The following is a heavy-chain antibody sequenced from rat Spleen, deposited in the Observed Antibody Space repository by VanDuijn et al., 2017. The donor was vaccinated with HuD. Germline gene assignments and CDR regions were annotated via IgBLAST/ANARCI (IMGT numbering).Heavy chain of an antibody. J-gene: IGHJ2*01. CDR2: ITNTGGST. CDR1: GFTFNSYW. Sequence: EVQLVESGGGLVQPGRSLKLSCVASGFTFNSYWMTWIRQAPGKGLEWLASITNTGGSTYYPDSVKGRFTISRDNAKSTLYLQMNSLRSEDTATYYCTTDTFYDGTYYPGGFDYWGQGVMVTVSS. V-gene: IGHV5-31*01. CDR3: TTDTFYDGTYYPGGFDY. D-gene: IGHD1-12*02.